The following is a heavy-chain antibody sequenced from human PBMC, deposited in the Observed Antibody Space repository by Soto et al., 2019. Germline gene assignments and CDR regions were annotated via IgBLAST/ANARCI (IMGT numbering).Heavy chain of an antibody. CDR2: IYYSGST. Sequence: QVQLQEPGPGLVKPSQTLSLTCTVSGGSISSGGYHWSWIRQHPGKGLEWIGNIYYSGSTYYNPSLKSRVTISVDTSKSQFSLNLTSVTAADTAVYYCARARVLWFGELLTVDWFDPWGQGTVVTVSS. CDR1: GGSISSGGYH. D-gene: IGHD3-10*01. J-gene: IGHJ5*02. CDR3: ARARVLWFGELLTVDWFDP. V-gene: IGHV4-31*03.